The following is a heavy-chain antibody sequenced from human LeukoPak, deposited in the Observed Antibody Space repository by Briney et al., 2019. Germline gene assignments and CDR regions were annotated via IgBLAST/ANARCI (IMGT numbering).Heavy chain of an antibody. Sequence: SETLSLTCAVYGGSFSGYYWSWIRQPPGKGLEWIGEINHSGSTNYNPSLKSRVTISVDTSQNHFSLKLSSVTAADTAVYFCARGRNVAFDIWGQGTMVTVSS. CDR2: INHSGST. V-gene: IGHV4-34*01. CDR3: ARGRNVAFDI. J-gene: IGHJ3*02. CDR1: GGSFSGYY.